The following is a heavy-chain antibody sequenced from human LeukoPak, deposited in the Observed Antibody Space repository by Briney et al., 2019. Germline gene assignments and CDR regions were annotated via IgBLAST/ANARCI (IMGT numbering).Heavy chain of an antibody. V-gene: IGHV4-34*01. CDR3: ASQRGAGTTYYFNF. CDR1: GGSFSGYY. D-gene: IGHD1-7*01. J-gene: IGHJ4*02. CDR2: INHSGST. Sequence: SETLSLTCAVYGGSFSGYYWSWIRQPPGKGLEWIGEINHSGSTNYNPSLKSRVTISVDTSKNQFSLKLSSVTAADTAVYCCASQRGAGTTYYFNFWGQGTLVIVSS.